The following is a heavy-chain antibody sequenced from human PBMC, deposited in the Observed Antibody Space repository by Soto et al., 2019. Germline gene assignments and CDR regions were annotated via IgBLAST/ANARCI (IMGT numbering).Heavy chain of an antibody. CDR2: IGTAGDT. CDR1: GVTFSSYD. D-gene: IGHD3-9*01. Sequence: PWWSLRLSCAASGVTFSSYDMHWVRKATEKGLEWVSAIGTAGDTYYPGSVKGRFTISRENAKNSLYLQMNSLRAEDTAVYYCARDRRILTGKYYYYYGMDVWGQGTTVTVSS. CDR3: ARDRRILTGKYYYYYGMDV. J-gene: IGHJ6*02. V-gene: IGHV3-13*01.